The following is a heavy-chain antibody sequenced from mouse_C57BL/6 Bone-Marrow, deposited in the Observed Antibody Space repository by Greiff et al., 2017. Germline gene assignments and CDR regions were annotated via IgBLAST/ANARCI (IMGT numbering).Heavy chain of an antibody. CDR2: IYPGSGNT. CDR1: GYSFTSYY. J-gene: IGHJ2*01. D-gene: IGHD2-3*01. V-gene: IGHV1-66*01. Sequence: QVQLQQSGPELVKPGASVKISCKASGYSFTSYYIHWVKQRPGQGLEWIGWIYPGSGNTKYNEKFKGKATLSADTSSSPAYMQLSSLTSEDSAVYYCARTFYDGDYWGQGTTLTVSS. CDR3: ARTFYDGDY.